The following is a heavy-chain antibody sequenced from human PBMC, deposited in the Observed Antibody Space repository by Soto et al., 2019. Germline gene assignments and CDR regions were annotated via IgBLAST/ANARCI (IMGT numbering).Heavy chain of an antibody. Sequence: ASVKVSWKASGYTFTSYYMHWVRQAPGQGLEWMGIINPSGGSTSYAQKFQGRVTMTRDTSTSTVYMELSSLRSEDTAVYYCARDQAASWELPHELAYWGQGTLVTVSS. CDR2: INPSGGST. CDR3: ARDQAASWELPHELAY. J-gene: IGHJ4*02. V-gene: IGHV1-46*01. CDR1: GYTFTSYY. D-gene: IGHD1-26*01.